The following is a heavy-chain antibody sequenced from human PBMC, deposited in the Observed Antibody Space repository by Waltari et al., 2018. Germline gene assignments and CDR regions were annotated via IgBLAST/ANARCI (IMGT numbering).Heavy chain of an antibody. Sequence: QLQESGPGLVKPSETLSLTCNVPGFSITSSYWAWVRQPPGKGLEWIGSGFHTGSTSYNPSLKSRVTMSVNPSKNQFTLRLSSVTAADTAVYYCAGEKARYGLDVWGQGTTVTVSS. CDR1: GFSITSSY. J-gene: IGHJ6*02. V-gene: IGHV4-38-2*02. CDR3: AGEKARYGLDV. CDR2: GFHTGST.